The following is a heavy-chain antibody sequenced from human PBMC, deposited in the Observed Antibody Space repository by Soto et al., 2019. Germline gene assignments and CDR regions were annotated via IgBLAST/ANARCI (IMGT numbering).Heavy chain of an antibody. Sequence: PGGSLRLSCAASGFTFSSYGMHWVRQAPGKGLEWVAVISYDGSNKYYADSVKGRFTISRDNSKNTLYLQMNSLRAEDTAVYYCAKAPIAAAGPFVDYWGQGTLVTVSS. CDR1: GFTFSSYG. J-gene: IGHJ4*02. V-gene: IGHV3-30*18. CDR2: ISYDGSNK. CDR3: AKAPIAAAGPFVDY. D-gene: IGHD6-13*01.